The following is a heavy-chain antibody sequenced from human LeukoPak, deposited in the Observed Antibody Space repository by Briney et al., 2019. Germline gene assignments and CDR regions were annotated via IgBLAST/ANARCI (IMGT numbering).Heavy chain of an antibody. V-gene: IGHV4-61*02. D-gene: IGHD3-10*01. Sequence: SQTLSLTCIVSGGSISRGSYYWNWIRQPAGKGLEWMGRIYNSGSTNYNPSLKSRVTISTDMSKNQFSLKLSSVTAADTAAYYCARQTFGVLYFDSWGQGTLVIVSS. CDR1: GGSISRGSYY. CDR2: IYNSGST. CDR3: ARQTFGVLYFDS. J-gene: IGHJ4*02.